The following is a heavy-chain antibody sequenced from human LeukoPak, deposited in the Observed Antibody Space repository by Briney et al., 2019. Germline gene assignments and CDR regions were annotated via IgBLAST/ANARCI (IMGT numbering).Heavy chain of an antibody. J-gene: IGHJ4*02. CDR1: GFTFSSYS. CDR2: ISSSSSYI. D-gene: IGHD5-18*01. V-gene: IGHV3-21*01. CDR3: ARDYFAAMVKRLKYYFDY. Sequence: GGSLRLSCAASGFTFSSYSMNWVRQAPGKGLEWVSSISSSSSYIYYADSVKGRFTISRDNAKNSLYLQMNSLRAEDTAVYYCARDYFAAMVKRLKYYFDYWGQGTLVTVSS.